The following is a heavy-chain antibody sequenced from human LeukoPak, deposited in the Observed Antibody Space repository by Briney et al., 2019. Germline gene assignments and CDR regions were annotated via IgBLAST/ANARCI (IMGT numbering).Heavy chain of an antibody. CDR2: ISSSSSYT. Sequence: GGSLRLSCAASGFTFRDYYMTWIRQAPGKGLEWVSYISSSSSYTNYAGSVKGRFTISRDNAKNSLFLQMNSLRAEDTAVYYCARDLSYGDQNPFDYWGQGTLVTVSS. J-gene: IGHJ4*02. D-gene: IGHD4-17*01. V-gene: IGHV3-11*06. CDR1: GFTFRDYY. CDR3: ARDLSYGDQNPFDY.